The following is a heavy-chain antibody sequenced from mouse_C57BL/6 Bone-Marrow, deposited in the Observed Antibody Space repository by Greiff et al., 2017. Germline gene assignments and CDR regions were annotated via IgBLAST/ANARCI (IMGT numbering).Heavy chain of an antibody. V-gene: IGHV5-17*01. D-gene: IGHD2-4*01. CDR2: ISSGSSTI. Sequence: EVKLMESGGGLVKPGGSLKLSCAASGFTFSDYGMYWVRQAPEKGLEWVAYISSGSSTIYYADTVKGRFTISRDNAKNTLFLQMTSLRSEDTAMYYCARYDYDPFAYWGQGTLVTVSA. CDR3: ARYDYDPFAY. CDR1: GFTFSDYG. J-gene: IGHJ3*01.